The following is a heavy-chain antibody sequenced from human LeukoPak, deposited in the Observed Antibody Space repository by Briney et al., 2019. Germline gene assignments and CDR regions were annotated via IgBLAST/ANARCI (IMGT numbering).Heavy chain of an antibody. CDR2: INHSGST. CDR1: GGSFSGYY. J-gene: IGHJ5*02. V-gene: IGHV4-34*01. Sequence: PSETLSLTCAVYGGSFSGYYWSWIRQPPGKGLEWIGEINHSGSTNYNPSLKSRVTISVDTSKNQFSLKLSSVTAADTAVYYCATSYYYYDSPGSLFDPWGQGTLVTVSS. D-gene: IGHD3-22*01. CDR3: ATSYYYYDSPGSLFDP.